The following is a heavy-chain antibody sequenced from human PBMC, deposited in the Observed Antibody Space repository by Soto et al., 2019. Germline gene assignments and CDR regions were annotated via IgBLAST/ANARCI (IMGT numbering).Heavy chain of an antibody. J-gene: IGHJ4*02. V-gene: IGHV1-69*02. D-gene: IGHD3-9*01. CDR3: EAISARVDY. CDR2: IIPILGIA. Sequence: QVQLVQSGAEVKKPGSSVKVSCKASGGTFSSYTISWVRPAPGQGLEWLGRIIPILGIANYAQKFQGRVTITADKSTSTAYMELSSLRSEDTAVYYCEAISARVDYWGQGTLVTGSS. CDR1: GGTFSSYT.